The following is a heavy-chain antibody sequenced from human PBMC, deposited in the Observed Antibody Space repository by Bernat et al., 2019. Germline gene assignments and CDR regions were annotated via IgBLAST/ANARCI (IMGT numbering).Heavy chain of an antibody. V-gene: IGHV3-30*03. D-gene: IGHD4-17*01. Sequence: QVQLVESGGGVVQPGRSLRLSCAASGFTFSSYGMHWVRQAPGKGLEWVAVISYDGSNKYYADSVKGRFTISRDNSKNTLYLQMNSLRAEDTAVYYCASHGYGDYGLDAFDIWGQGTMVTVSS. CDR3: ASHGYGDYGLDAFDI. CDR1: GFTFSSYG. J-gene: IGHJ3*02. CDR2: ISYDGSNK.